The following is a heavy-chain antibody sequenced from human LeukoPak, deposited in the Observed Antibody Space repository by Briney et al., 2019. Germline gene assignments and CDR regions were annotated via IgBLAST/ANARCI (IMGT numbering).Heavy chain of an antibody. V-gene: IGHV3-64D*09. CDR2: ISSNGGST. J-gene: IGHJ3*02. CDR3: VKTLGYSSSGGDI. CDR1: GFTFSSYA. D-gene: IGHD6-6*01. Sequence: PGGFLRLSCSASGFTFSSYAMHWVRQAPGKGLEYVSAISSNGGSTYYADSVKGRFTISRDNSKNTLYLQMSSLRAEDTAVYYCVKTLGYSSSGGDIWGQETLDTVSS.